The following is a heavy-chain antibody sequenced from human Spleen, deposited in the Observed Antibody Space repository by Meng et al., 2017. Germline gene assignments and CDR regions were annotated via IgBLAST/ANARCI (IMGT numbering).Heavy chain of an antibody. D-gene: IGHD5-12*01. Sequence: ASVKVSCKASGYTFTSYAMHWVRQAPGQRLEWMGWRNAGNGNTKYSQKFQGRVTITRDTSASTAYMELSRLRSEDTAVYYCARAYSGYDLGEAFDIWGQGTMVTVSS. CDR2: RNAGNGNT. CDR1: GYTFTSYA. J-gene: IGHJ3*02. V-gene: IGHV1-3*01. CDR3: ARAYSGYDLGEAFDI.